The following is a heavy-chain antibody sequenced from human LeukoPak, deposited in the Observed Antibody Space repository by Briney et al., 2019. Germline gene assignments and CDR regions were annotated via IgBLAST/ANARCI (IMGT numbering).Heavy chain of an antibody. D-gene: IGHD6-25*01. V-gene: IGHV3-23*01. CDR2: ISGSGGNT. Sequence: PGGSLRLSCAASGFTVSSNYMSWVRQAPGKGLDWVSAISGSGGNTYYADSVKGRFTISRDNSKNTLYLQMNSLRAEDTAVYYCAKRLTAAGFDYWGQGTLVTVSS. J-gene: IGHJ4*02. CDR3: AKRLTAAGFDY. CDR1: GFTVSSNY.